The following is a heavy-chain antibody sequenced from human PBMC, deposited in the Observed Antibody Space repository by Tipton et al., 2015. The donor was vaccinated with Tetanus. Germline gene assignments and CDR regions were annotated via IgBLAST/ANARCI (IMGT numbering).Heavy chain of an antibody. CDR1: GFTFSSYE. Sequence: SLRLSCAASGFTFSSYEMNWVRQAPGKGLEWVSYISSSGSTIYYADSVKGRFTISRDNAKNSLYLQMNSLRAEDTAVYYCAREFYSDYGDDAQPFWDYWGQGTLVTVSS. V-gene: IGHV3-48*03. CDR2: ISSSGSTI. D-gene: IGHD4-17*01. CDR3: AREFYSDYGDDAQPFWDY. J-gene: IGHJ4*02.